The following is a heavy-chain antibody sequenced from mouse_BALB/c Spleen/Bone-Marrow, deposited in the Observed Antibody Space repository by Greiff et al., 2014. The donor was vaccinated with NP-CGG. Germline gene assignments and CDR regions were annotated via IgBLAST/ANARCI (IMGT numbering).Heavy chain of an antibody. J-gene: IGHJ4*01. CDR1: GFTFSDYG. CDR2: ISNLAYSI. D-gene: IGHD1-1*01. Sequence: EVKLMESGGGLVQPGGSRKLSCAASGFTFSDYGMAWVRQAPGKGPEWVAFISNLAYSICYADTVTGRFTISRENAKNTLYLEMSSLRSEDTAMYYCARLYGSGYGYAMDYWSQGTSVTVSS. CDR3: ARLYGSGYGYAMDY. V-gene: IGHV5-15*02.